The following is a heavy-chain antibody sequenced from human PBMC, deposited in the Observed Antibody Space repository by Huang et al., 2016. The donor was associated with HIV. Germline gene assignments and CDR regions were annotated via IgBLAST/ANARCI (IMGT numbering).Heavy chain of an antibody. Sequence: QAQLQQWGAGLLKPAETLSLTCAVSGGSLTGNYLNWIRQTPGKGLDWMGEINHSGPTTYNPALESRVTISLDTSKNLVSLKLSSVTAADTAVYYCARQWAVLEWLLGMDVWGQGTTVIVSS. V-gene: IGHV4-34*01. CDR1: GGSLTGNY. J-gene: IGHJ6*02. D-gene: IGHD3-3*01. CDR2: INHSGPT. CDR3: ARQWAVLEWLLGMDV.